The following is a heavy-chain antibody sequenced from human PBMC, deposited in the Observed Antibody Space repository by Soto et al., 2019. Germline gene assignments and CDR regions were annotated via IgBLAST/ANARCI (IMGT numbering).Heavy chain of an antibody. J-gene: IGHJ6*02. CDR1: GGSFSGYY. Sequence: SETLSLTCAVYGGSFSGYYWSWIRQPPGKGLEWIGEINHSGSTNYNPPLKSRVTISVDTSKNQFSLKLSSVTAADTAVYYCARELRGRYSSSWYYYGMDVWGQGTPVTVYS. CDR2: INHSGST. V-gene: IGHV4-34*01. D-gene: IGHD6-13*01. CDR3: ARELRGRYSSSWYYYGMDV.